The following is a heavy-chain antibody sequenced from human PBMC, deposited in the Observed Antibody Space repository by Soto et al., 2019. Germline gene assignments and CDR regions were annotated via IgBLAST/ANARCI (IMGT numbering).Heavy chain of an antibody. CDR1: GFTFSSYW. V-gene: IGHV3-74*03. D-gene: IGHD6-19*01. CDR3: ARDWVVAEALDALDI. Sequence: EVQLVESGGGLVQPGGSLRLSCAASGFTFSSYWMHWVRQAPGKGLVWVSHINSDGSRTTYADSVKGRFTISRDNAKNTLYLQMNSPRAEDTAVYYCARDWVVAEALDALDIWGQGTMVTVSS. CDR2: INSDGSRT. J-gene: IGHJ3*02.